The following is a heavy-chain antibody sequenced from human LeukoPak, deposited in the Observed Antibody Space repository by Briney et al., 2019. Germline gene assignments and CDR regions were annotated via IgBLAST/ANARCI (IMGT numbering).Heavy chain of an antibody. D-gene: IGHD5-24*01. CDR1: GFTFSSYW. Sequence: GGSLRLSCAASGFTFSSYWMHWVRQTPGKGLVWVSRINSDGSSTSYADSVKGRFTISRDNAKNTVYLQMNSLRAEDTAVYYCASKRWLQSSFDYWGQGTLVTVSS. CDR3: ASKRWLQSSFDY. V-gene: IGHV3-74*01. J-gene: IGHJ4*02. CDR2: INSDGSST.